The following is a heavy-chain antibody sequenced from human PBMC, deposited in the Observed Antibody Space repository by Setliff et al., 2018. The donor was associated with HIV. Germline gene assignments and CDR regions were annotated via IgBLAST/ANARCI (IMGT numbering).Heavy chain of an antibody. CDR3: AKERSSGWPFDY. J-gene: IGHJ4*02. CDR1: GFTFSSYW. D-gene: IGHD6-19*01. Sequence: GGSLRLSCAASGFTFSSYWMHWVRQAPGKGLVWVSRISSDGTSKSYADSVKGRFTISRDNTKNTLYLQMNSLRVEDTAVYYCAKERSSGWPFDYWGQGTLVTVSS. V-gene: IGHV3-74*01. CDR2: ISSDGTSK.